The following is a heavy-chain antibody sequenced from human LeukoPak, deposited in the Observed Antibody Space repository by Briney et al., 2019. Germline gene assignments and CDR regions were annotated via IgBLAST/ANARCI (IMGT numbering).Heavy chain of an antibody. CDR1: GGTFSSYA. D-gene: IGHD3-10*01. CDR3: ASRGYGSGSTLGFDY. J-gene: IGHJ4*02. Sequence: SVKVSCKASGGTFSSYAISWVRQAPGQGLEWMGGTIPIFGTANYAQKFQGRVTITGDESTSTAYMELSSLRSEDTAVYYCASRGYGSGSTLGFDYWGQGTLVTVSS. V-gene: IGHV1-69*01. CDR2: TIPIFGTA.